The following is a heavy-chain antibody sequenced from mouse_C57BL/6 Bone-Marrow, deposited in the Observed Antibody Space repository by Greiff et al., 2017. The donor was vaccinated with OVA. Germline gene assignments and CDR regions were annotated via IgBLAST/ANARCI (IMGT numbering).Heavy chain of an antibody. CDR2: ILPGSGST. D-gene: IGHD2-3*01. V-gene: IGHV1-9*01. CDR3: AREGGNYDGYYVWFAY. J-gene: IGHJ3*01. CDR1: GYTFPGYW. Sequence: QVQLQQSGAELMKHGASVKLSCKATGYTFPGYWIEWVKQRPGHGLEWIGEILPGSGSTNYNEKFKGKATFTADTSSNTAYMQLSSLTTEDSAIYYCAREGGNYDGYYVWFAYWGQGTLVTVSA.